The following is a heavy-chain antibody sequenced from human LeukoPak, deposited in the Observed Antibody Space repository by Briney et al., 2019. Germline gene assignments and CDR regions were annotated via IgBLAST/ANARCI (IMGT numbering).Heavy chain of an antibody. CDR1: GYTFTGYD. CDR2: INPNSGGT. V-gene: IGHV1-2*02. CDR3: ARLDYYDSSAYYGGEGFDY. D-gene: IGHD3-22*01. Sequence: AASLKVSCKASGYTFTGYDMHWVRQAPGQGLEWLGWINPNSGGTNYAQKFQGRVTMTRDTSISTAYMELSRLRSDDTAVYYCARLDYYDSSAYYGGEGFDYWGQGTLVTVS. J-gene: IGHJ4*02.